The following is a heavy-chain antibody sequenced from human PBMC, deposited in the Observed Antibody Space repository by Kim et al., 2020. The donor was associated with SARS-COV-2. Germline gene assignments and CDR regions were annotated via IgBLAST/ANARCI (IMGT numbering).Heavy chain of an antibody. J-gene: IGHJ3*01. CDR1: GFTFSRFA. D-gene: IGHD3-10*01. Sequence: GGSLRLSCSASGFTFSRFAMHWVRQSPGKGLEYVSAISNTGSTIYVADSVKGRFTVSRDNFKNAVFLQMSSLRPEDTAVYYCVKDREESYSAYDSAFDVWGQAQMVTVS. CDR3: VKDREESYSAYDSAFDV. CDR2: ISNTGSTI. V-gene: IGHV3-64D*06.